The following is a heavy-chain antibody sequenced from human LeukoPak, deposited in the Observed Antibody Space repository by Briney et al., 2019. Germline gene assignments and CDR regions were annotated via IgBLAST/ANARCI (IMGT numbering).Heavy chain of an antibody. D-gene: IGHD2-2*01. J-gene: IGHJ4*02. V-gene: IGHV4-39*07. CDR1: GGSISSSSYY. Sequence: SETLSLTCTVSGGSISSSSYYCGWIRQPPGKGLEWIGSIYYSGSTYYNPSLKSRVTISVDTSKNQFSLKLSSVTAADTAVYYCARDPPRLFSVPAAMMALGYWGQGTLVTVSS. CDR2: IYYSGST. CDR3: ARDPPRLFSVPAAMMALGY.